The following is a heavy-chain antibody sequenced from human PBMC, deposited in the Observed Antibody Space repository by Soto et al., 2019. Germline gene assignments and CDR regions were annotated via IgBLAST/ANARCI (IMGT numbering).Heavy chain of an antibody. Sequence: GGSLRLSCAASGFTFSRYAMSWVRQAPEKGLEWVSGIPGSGDNTYYADSVRGRFTISRDNSKNTLYLQMNSLRAEDTAVYHCAKETAVGGQPLFDYWGQGALVTVSS. V-gene: IGHV3-23*01. CDR2: IPGSGDNT. CDR3: AKETAVGGQPLFDY. CDR1: GFTFSRYA. J-gene: IGHJ4*02. D-gene: IGHD6-19*01.